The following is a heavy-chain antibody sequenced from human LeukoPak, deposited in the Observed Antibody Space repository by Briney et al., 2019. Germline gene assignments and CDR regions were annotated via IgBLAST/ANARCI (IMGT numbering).Heavy chain of an antibody. J-gene: IGHJ4*02. Sequence: SETLSLTCTVSGDSISSYYWSWIRQPPGKGLEWIGYIFDSEISKYNPSLESRVIISVDTSKDQLSLKLTSVTAADTAVYYCARFSSQLLKTGGFDSWGQGTLVTVFS. CDR1: GDSISSYY. D-gene: IGHD1-26*01. V-gene: IGHV4-59*01. CDR3: ARFSSQLLKTGGFDS. CDR2: IFDSEIS.